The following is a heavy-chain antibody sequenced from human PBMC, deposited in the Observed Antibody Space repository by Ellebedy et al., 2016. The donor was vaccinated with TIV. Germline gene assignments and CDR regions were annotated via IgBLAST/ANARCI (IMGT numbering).Heavy chain of an antibody. Sequence: GESLKISCAASGFTFRNACMSWVRQAPGKGLEWVGRTIAKIDGWTHAYAARVKCRFTIARDDSGNTLDLQMNSLTAEDTAVYYCTTDRLWFGELLYSPPFRFDPWGQGTLVTVSS. D-gene: IGHD3-10*01. J-gene: IGHJ5*02. CDR3: TTDRLWFGELLYSPPFRFDP. CDR1: GFTFRNAC. CDR2: TIAKIDGWTH. V-gene: IGHV3-15*01.